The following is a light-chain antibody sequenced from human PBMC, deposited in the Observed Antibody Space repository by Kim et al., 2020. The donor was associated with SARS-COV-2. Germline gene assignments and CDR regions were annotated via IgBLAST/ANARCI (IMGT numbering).Light chain of an antibody. CDR1: KLGDKS. J-gene: IGLJ3*02. CDR2: QDT. Sequence: SVSPGQTASITCSGDKLGDKSACWYQQKPGQSPVLVIYQDTMRPSGIPERFSGSNSWNTATLTISGTQSMDEADYYCQAWDSSTAVFGGGTQLTVL. CDR3: QAWDSSTAV. V-gene: IGLV3-1*01.